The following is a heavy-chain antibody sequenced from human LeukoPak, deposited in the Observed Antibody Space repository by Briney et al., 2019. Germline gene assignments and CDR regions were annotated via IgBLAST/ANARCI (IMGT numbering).Heavy chain of an antibody. CDR3: ARGAVAPSYYYYDFDV. J-gene: IGHJ6*03. CDR1: GRSFSGYY. D-gene: IGHD6-19*01. V-gene: IGHV4-34*01. Sequence: SSETLSLTCAVYGRSFSGYYWSWIRQPPGKGLEWIGEIYHSGSNNYNPSLKSRFTISVDTSKNQFSLKLSSVTAADTAVYYCARGAVAPSYYYYDFDVWGKGTTVTVSS. CDR2: IYHSGSN.